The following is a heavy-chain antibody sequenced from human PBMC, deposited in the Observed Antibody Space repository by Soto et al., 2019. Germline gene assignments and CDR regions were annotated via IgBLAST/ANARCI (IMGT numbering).Heavy chain of an antibody. J-gene: IGHJ6*02. V-gene: IGHV3-72*01. Sequence: EVQLVESGGGLVQPGGSLRLSCAASGLIFSDYHMDWVRQAPGKGLEWVGRIRRKANSYTTEYAASVKGRFTISRDDSXXXXXXXXXXXXXXXXXXXXXXXXXGWSGGSSGMDVWGQGTTVTVSS. CDR2: IRRKANSYTT. CDR3: XXXXGWSGGSSGMDV. D-gene: IGHD6-19*01. CDR1: GLIFSDYH.